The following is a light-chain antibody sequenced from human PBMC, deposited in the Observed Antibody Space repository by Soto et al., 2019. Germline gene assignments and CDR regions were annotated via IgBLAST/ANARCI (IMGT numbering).Light chain of an antibody. CDR2: DAS. CDR1: QSVSSN. CDR3: QHYNNWPYT. J-gene: IGKJ2*01. Sequence: EIVMTQSPATLSVSPGERATLSCRASQSVSSNLAWYRQKPGQAPRLLIYDASTRASGVPARFSGSGSGTEFTLTINTLQSEDFAVYYCQHYNNWPYTFGQGTKLEIK. V-gene: IGKV3-15*01.